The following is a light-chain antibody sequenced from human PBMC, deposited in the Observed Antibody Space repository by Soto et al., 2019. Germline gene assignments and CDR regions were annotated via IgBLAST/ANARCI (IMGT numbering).Light chain of an antibody. J-gene: IGKJ1*01. V-gene: IGKV1-13*02. CDR3: HQRQSWPRT. Sequence: AIQVTQSPSSLSASVGDRVTISCRTSQGFGSPLAWYQQTPGKPPRLLIYQTSIRAAGIPARFSASGSGTDFTLTISDVQPEDFALYYCHQRQSWPRTFGQGTKVDI. CDR2: QTS. CDR1: QGFGSP.